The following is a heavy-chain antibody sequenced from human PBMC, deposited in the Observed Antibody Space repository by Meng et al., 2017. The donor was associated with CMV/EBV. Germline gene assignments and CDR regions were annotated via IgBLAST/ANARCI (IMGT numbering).Heavy chain of an antibody. D-gene: IGHD2-2*02. CDR2: IYPGDSDT. V-gene: IGHV5-51*01. Sequence: KVSCKGSGYSFTSYWIGWVRQMPGKGLEWMGIIYPGDSDTRYSPSFQGQVTISADKSISTAYLQWSSLKASDTAMYYCARSGYCSSTSCYTAYGMDVWGQGTMVTVSS. J-gene: IGHJ6*02. CDR1: GYSFTSYW. CDR3: ARSGYCSSTSCYTAYGMDV.